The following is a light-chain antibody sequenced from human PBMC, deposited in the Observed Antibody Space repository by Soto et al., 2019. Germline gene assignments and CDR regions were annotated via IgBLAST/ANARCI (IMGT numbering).Light chain of an antibody. CDR3: QQYHNWPIT. CDR2: DAS. Sequence: EIVLTQSPATRSLSPGERATLSCRASQSVSRNLAWHQQKPGQAPSILMYDASTRATGISARFSGSGSRTEFTLTISSLQSEDFAVYYCQQYHNWPITFGQGTRLEIK. CDR1: QSVSRN. J-gene: IGKJ5*01. V-gene: IGKV3-15*01.